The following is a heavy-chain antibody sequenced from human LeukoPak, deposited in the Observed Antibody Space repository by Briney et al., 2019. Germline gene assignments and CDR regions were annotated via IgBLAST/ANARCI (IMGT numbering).Heavy chain of an antibody. V-gene: IGHV4-61*01. D-gene: IGHD5-24*01. CDR1: GGSTGSSSYY. Sequence: SETLSLTCTLSGGSTGSSSYYWSWIRQPPGKGLEWIGYIYYSGSTNYNPSLKSRVTISVDTSKNQFSLKLSSVTAADTAVYYCARSRDGYNYVIPYWGQGTLVTVSS. CDR3: ARSRDGYNYVIPY. CDR2: IYYSGST. J-gene: IGHJ4*02.